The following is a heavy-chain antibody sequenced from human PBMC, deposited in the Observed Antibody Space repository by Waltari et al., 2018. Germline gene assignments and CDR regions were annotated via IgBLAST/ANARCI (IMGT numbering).Heavy chain of an antibody. V-gene: IGHV4-34*01. CDR3: ARAPRTYYYDSSGTKGSDI. D-gene: IGHD3-22*01. Sequence: QVQLQQWGAGLLKPSETLSLTCAVYGGSFSGYYWSWIRPPPGKGLEWIGEINHSGSTNYNPSLKSRVTISVDTSKNQFSLKLSSVTAADTAVYYCARAPRTYYYDSSGTKGSDIWGQGTMVTVSS. CDR2: INHSGST. J-gene: IGHJ3*02. CDR1: GGSFSGYY.